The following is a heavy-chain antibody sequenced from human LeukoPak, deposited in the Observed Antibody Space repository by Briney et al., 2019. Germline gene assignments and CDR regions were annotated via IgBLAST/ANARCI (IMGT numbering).Heavy chain of an antibody. J-gene: IGHJ4*02. CDR2: IYHSGST. V-gene: IGHV4-30-2*01. Sequence: PSQTLSLTCTVSGGPISSGGYYWSWVRQPPGKGLEWIGYIYHSGSTYYNPSLKSRVTISVDRSKNQFSLKLSSVTAADTAVYYCAKGRGGDYVLDYWGQGTLVTAAS. D-gene: IGHD4-17*01. CDR3: AKGRGGDYVLDY. CDR1: GGPISSGGYY.